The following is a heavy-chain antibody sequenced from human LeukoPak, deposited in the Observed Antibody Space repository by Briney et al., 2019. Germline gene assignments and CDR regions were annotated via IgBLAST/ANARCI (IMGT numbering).Heavy chain of an antibody. CDR2: ISSSSSYI. CDR1: GSTFSSYS. D-gene: IGHD3-22*01. CDR3: ARDGVRYYYDSSGHNWFDP. J-gene: IGHJ5*02. Sequence: GGSLRLSCAASGSTFSSYSMNWVRQAPGKGLGWVSSISSSSSYIYYADSVKGRFTISRDNAKNSLYLQMNSLRAEDTAVYYCARDGVRYYYDSSGHNWFDPWGQGTLVTVSS. V-gene: IGHV3-21*01.